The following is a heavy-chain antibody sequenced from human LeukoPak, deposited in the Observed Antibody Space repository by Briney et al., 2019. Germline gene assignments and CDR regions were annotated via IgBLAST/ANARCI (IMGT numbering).Heavy chain of an antibody. CDR3: ARELNGAFDP. J-gene: IGHJ5*02. CDR2: MSTSDSPI. Sequence: PGGSLRLSCAASGFTFSDHYMSWIRQAPGKGLEWVSYMSTSDSPIYYTDSVKGRFTISRDNAKNSLYLQMNSLRASDTAVYYCARELNGAFDPWGQGTLVTVSS. D-gene: IGHD1-1*01. V-gene: IGHV3-11*04. CDR1: GFTFSDHY.